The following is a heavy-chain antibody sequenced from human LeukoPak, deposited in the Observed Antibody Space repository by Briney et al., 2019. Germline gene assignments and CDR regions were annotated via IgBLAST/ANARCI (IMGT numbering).Heavy chain of an antibody. CDR2: IYYSGST. CDR3: ARDSGYSYAPVYFDY. Sequence: PSETLSLTCTVSGGSISSGDYYWSWIRQPPGKGLEWIGYIYYSGSTNYNPSLKSRVTISVDTSKNQFSLKLSSVTAADTAVYYCARDSGYSYAPVYFDYWGQGTLVTVSS. CDR1: GGSISSGDYY. V-gene: IGHV4-61*08. J-gene: IGHJ4*02. D-gene: IGHD5-18*01.